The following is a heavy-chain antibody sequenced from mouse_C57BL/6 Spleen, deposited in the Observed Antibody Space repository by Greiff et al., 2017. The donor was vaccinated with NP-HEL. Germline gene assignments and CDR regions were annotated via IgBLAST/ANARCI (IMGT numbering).Heavy chain of an antibody. V-gene: IGHV1-76*01. J-gene: IGHJ2*01. D-gene: IGHD3-2*02. CDR1: GYTFTDYY. CDR2: IYPGSGNT. Sequence: QVQLQQSGAELVRPGASVKLSCKASGYTFTDYYINWVKQRPGQGLEWISRIYPGSGNTYYNEKFKGKATLTAEKSSSTAYMQLSSLTSDDSAVYFCARGGSGYDYWGQGTTLTVSS. CDR3: ARGGSGYDY.